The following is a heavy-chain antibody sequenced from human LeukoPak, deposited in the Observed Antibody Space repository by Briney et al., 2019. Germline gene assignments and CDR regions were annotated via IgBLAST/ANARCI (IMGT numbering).Heavy chain of an antibody. CDR1: GGSISSYY. Sequence: SETLSLTCTVSGGSISSYYWSWIRQPPGKGLEWIGYIYYSGSTNYNPSLKSRVTISVDTSKNHFSLKLSSVAAADTAVYYCARENDVTGNALDVWGQGTTVTVSS. V-gene: IGHV4-59*01. CDR2: IYYSGST. D-gene: IGHD2-2*01. CDR3: ARENDVTGNALDV. J-gene: IGHJ6*02.